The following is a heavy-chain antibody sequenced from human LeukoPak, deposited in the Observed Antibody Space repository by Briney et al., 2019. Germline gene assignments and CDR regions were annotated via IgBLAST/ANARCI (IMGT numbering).Heavy chain of an antibody. D-gene: IGHD1-26*01. Sequence: QAGGSLRLSCAASGFTFSSYWMHWVRQAPGKGLVWVSRINSDGSSTSYADSVKGRFAISRVNAKNTLYLQMNSLRAEDTAVYYCARGEWELLLPYWGQGTLVTVSS. CDR2: INSDGSST. CDR1: GFTFSSYW. CDR3: ARGEWELLLPY. J-gene: IGHJ4*02. V-gene: IGHV3-74*01.